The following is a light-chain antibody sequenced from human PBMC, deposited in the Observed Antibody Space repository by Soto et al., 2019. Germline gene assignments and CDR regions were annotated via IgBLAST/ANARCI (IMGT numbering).Light chain of an antibody. CDR3: QQRSNWPIT. Sequence: EIVMTQSPATLSLSPGARATLSCRASQSVGKYLVWYQQKPGQAPRLLIYDASNRATGIPARLRGSGYGKDFTLTISRLEPEDCAVDDGQQRSNWPITFGQGTRLEIK. CDR1: QSVGKY. V-gene: IGKV3-11*01. J-gene: IGKJ5*01. CDR2: DAS.